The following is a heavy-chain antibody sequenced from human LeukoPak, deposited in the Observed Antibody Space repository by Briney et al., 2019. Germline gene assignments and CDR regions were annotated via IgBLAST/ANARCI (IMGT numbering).Heavy chain of an antibody. CDR2: IKSKTDGGTT. D-gene: IGHD3-9*01. J-gene: IGHJ4*02. CDR1: GFSFNNAW. Sequence: PGGSLRLSCAASGFSFNNAWLSWVRQAPGKGLEWVGRIKSKTDGGTTDYGAPVKGRFTISRDDSKVTVYLQINRLKTDDTAVYYCTTTLTLTYYDVFGGQGTLVTVSS. V-gene: IGHV3-15*01. CDR3: TTTLTLTYYDVF.